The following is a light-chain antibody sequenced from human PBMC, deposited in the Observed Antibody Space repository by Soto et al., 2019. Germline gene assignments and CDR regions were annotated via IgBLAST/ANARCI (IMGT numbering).Light chain of an antibody. CDR1: QSVRTY. CDR2: GAS. Sequence: EIVLTQSPGTLSLSPGERATLSCRASQSVRTYLAWYQQKPGQAPRLLIYGASNRATGIPDRFSGSGSGTDFTLTISRLEPEDFAVYYCQQYGGSGTFGQGTKVDI. CDR3: QQYGGSGT. V-gene: IGKV3-20*01. J-gene: IGKJ1*01.